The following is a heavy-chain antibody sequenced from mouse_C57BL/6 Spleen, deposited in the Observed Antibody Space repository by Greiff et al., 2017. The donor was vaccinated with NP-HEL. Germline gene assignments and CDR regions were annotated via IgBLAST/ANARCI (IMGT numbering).Heavy chain of an antibody. Sequence: EVKLQESGPGLVKPSQSLSLTCSVTGYSITSGYYWNWIRQFPGNKLEWMGYISYDGSNNYNPSLKNRISITRDTSKNQFFLKLNSVTTEDTATYYCARLRVFAYWGQGTLVTVSA. CDR3: ARLRVFAY. CDR1: GYSITSGYY. J-gene: IGHJ3*01. CDR2: ISYDGSN. V-gene: IGHV3-6*01.